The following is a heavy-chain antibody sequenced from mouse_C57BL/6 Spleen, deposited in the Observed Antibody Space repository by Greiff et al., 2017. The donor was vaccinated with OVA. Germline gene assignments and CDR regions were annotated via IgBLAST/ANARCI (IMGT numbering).Heavy chain of an antibody. D-gene: IGHD2-4*01. CDR1: GFSLTSYG. CDR2: IWSGGST. CDR3: ASPYDYDGFAY. J-gene: IGHJ3*01. Sequence: VKLKESGPGLVQPSQSLSITCTVSGFSLTSYGVHWVRQSPGKGLEWLGVIWSGGSTDYNAAFISRLSISKDNSKSQVFFKMNSLQADDTAIYYCASPYDYDGFAYWGQGTLVTVSA. V-gene: IGHV2-2*01.